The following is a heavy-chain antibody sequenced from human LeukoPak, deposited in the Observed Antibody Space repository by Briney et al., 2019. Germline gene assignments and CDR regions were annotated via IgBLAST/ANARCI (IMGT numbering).Heavy chain of an antibody. CDR2: INHSGST. V-gene: IGHV4-38-2*02. CDR1: GYSISSGYY. CDR3: ARRYGSGSYGLIDY. J-gene: IGHJ4*02. Sequence: NPSETLSLTCTVSGYSISSGYYWSWIRPPPGKGLEWIGEINHSGSTNYNPSLKSRVTISVDTSKNQFSLKLSSVTAADTAVYYCARRYGSGSYGLIDYWGQGTLVTVSS. D-gene: IGHD3-10*01.